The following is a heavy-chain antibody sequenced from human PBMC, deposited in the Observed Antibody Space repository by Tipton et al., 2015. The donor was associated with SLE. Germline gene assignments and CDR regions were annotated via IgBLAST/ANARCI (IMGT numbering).Heavy chain of an antibody. Sequence: TLSLTCTVSGGSISSYYWSWIRQPPGKGLEWIGYIYTSGSTNYNPSLKSRVTTSVDTSKNQFSLKLSSVTAADTAVYYCARGGIAAAGKAFDIWGQGTMVTVSS. CDR1: GGSISSYY. D-gene: IGHD6-13*01. V-gene: IGHV4-4*08. J-gene: IGHJ3*02. CDR3: ARGGIAAAGKAFDI. CDR2: IYTSGST.